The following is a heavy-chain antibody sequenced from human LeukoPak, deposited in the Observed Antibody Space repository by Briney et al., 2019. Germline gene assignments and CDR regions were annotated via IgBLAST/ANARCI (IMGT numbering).Heavy chain of an antibody. CDR3: VRRGDASSGWGDHDY. D-gene: IGHD6-19*01. J-gene: IGHJ4*02. V-gene: IGHV3-23*01. CDR1: GFTFGSYA. Sequence: GGSLRLSCAASGFTFGSYAMTWARQAPGKGLEWVSTIGGSGDKTFYADSVKGRFTISRDNSKNMLHLQMSSLTGEDTALYYCVRRGDASSGWGDHDYWGQGALVTVSS. CDR2: IGGSGDKT.